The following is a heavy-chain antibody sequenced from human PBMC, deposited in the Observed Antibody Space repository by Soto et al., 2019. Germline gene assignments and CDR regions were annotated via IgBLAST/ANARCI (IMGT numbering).Heavy chain of an antibody. J-gene: IGHJ4*02. CDR1: GGTFSSYT. Sequence: GASVKVSCKASGGTFSSYTISWVRQAPGQGLEWMGRIIPILGIANYAQKFQGRVTITADKSTSTAYMELSSLRSEDTAVYYCAREKGSEYCSGGSCYSSLNEFDYWGQGTLVTVSS. CDR2: IIPILGIA. D-gene: IGHD2-15*01. CDR3: AREKGSEYCSGGSCYSSLNEFDY. V-gene: IGHV1-69*04.